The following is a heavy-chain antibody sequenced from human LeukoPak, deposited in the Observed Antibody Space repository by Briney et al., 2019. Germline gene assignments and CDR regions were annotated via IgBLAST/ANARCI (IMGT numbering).Heavy chain of an antibody. CDR3: ARDGYKNYYYYGMDV. V-gene: IGHV4-59*01. CDR2: IYYSGST. CDR1: GGSISSYY. D-gene: IGHD5-24*01. J-gene: IGHJ6*02. Sequence: SETLSLTCTVSGGSISSYYWSWIRQPPGKGLEWIGYIYYSGSTNYNPSLKSRVTISVDTSKNQFSLKLSSVTAADTAAYYCARDGYKNYYYYGMDVWGQGTTVTVSS.